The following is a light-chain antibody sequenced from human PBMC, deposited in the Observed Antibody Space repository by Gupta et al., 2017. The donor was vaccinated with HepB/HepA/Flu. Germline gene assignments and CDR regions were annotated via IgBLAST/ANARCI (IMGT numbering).Light chain of an antibody. Sequence: ESVLTQSPGTLSLAPGERATRPCRASQSVSSSYLAWYQQKPGQAPKLLIYGASSRATGIPDRFSGSGSGTDFTLTISRLEPEDFAVYYCQQYGSSPLTFGGGTKVEIK. CDR1: QSVSSSY. CDR3: QQYGSSPLT. V-gene: IGKV3-20*01. CDR2: GAS. J-gene: IGKJ4*01.